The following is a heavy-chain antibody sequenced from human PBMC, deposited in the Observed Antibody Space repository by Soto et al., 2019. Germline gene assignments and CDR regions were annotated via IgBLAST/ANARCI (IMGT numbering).Heavy chain of an antibody. J-gene: IGHJ4*02. D-gene: IGHD5-18*01. Sequence: QVQLVQSGAEVQKPGSSVKGSCRAARGSVSAAGFSWVRQGPGQGLEWVGGFIPIFGTANYAPKFQDRVTMTADESTSTVSMALSSLKSEGTAMYYCARSGYSYGPNIDWGQVTLVTVSS. CDR3: ARSGYSYGPNID. CDR2: FIPIFGTA. V-gene: IGHV1-69*01. CDR1: RGSVSAAG.